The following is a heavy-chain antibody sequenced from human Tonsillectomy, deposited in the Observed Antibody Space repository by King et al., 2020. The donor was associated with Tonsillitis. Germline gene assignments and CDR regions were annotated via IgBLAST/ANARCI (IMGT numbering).Heavy chain of an antibody. Sequence: TLKESGPTLVKPTQTLTLTCTFSGFALSSSGVGVGWIRQPPGKAPEWLALIYWNDDQRLNPSLNNRLTIIKDTSKNQVVLTMTNMDPVDTATYYCAHSTYCGGDCSNWFGPWGQGTLVIVSS. V-gene: IGHV2-5*01. CDR3: AHSTYCGGDCSNWFGP. CDR2: IYWNDDQ. CDR1: GFALSSSGVG. D-gene: IGHD2-21*02. J-gene: IGHJ5*02.